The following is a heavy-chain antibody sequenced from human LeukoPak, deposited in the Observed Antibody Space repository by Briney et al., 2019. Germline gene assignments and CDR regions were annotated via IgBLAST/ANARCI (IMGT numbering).Heavy chain of an antibody. CDR2: INHSGST. Sequence: MASGTLSLTCAVYGGSFSGYYRSWIRQPPGKGLEWIGKINHSGSTNYNPSLKSRVTMSVDTSKNQFSLNLSSVTAADTAVYYCAIYGDYTFDYWGQGTLVTVSS. V-gene: IGHV4-34*01. CDR3: AIYGDYTFDY. D-gene: IGHD4-17*01. J-gene: IGHJ4*02. CDR1: GGSFSGYY.